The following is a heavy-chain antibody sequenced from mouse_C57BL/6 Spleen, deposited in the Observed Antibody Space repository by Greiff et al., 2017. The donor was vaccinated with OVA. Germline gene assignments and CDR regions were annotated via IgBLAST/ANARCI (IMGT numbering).Heavy chain of an antibody. J-gene: IGHJ3*01. CDR3: ASDRDGNPCAY. Sequence: QVQLQESGPGLVAPSQSLSITCTVSGFSLTSYGVDWVRQSPGKGLEWLGVIWGVGSTNYNSALKSRLSISKDNSKSQVFLKMNSLQTDDTAMYYLASDRDGNPCAYWGQGTLVTVSA. CDR2: IWGVGST. CDR1: GFSLTSYG. D-gene: IGHD2-1*01. V-gene: IGHV2-6*01.